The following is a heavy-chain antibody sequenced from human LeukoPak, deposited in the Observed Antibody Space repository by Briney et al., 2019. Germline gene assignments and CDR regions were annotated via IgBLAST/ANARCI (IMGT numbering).Heavy chain of an antibody. J-gene: IGHJ4*02. CDR2: IGASGEST. CDR3: ATGWSHHDY. V-gene: IGHV3-23*01. D-gene: IGHD3-3*01. Sequence: GGSLRLSCAASAFTFSVAAMTWVRQAPGKGLEWVSLIGASGESTYYADSVKGRFTISRDNSKNTLSLENNRLRAEDTALYNCATGWSHHDYWGQGTLVTVSS. CDR1: AFTFSVAA.